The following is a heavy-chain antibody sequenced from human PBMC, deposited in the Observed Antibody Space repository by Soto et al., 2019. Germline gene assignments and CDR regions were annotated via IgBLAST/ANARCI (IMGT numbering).Heavy chain of an antibody. CDR3: AARGSYFDS. D-gene: IGHD1-26*01. Sequence: QVQLQESGPGLVKPSQTLSLTCTVSGGSISSYGYYWSWIRQHPGKGLEWIGYIHSSGRTYYNPSLESRVTISADTSKTQFSLKLTSVTAADTAVYYCAARGSYFDSWGQGTLVTVSS. CDR2: IHSSGRT. J-gene: IGHJ4*02. V-gene: IGHV4-31*03. CDR1: GGSISSYGYY.